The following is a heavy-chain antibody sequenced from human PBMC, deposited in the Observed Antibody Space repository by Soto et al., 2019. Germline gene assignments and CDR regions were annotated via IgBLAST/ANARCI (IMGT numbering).Heavy chain of an antibody. CDR1: VFTFSSDA. CDR3: VGAATPSSYYYSGMDV. Sequence: PVRFLRLSFAAPVFTFSSDAMSWFREAPLHGLEWGSGISGSGGSTYYADSVKGRFTISRDNSKNTLYLQMNSLRAEDTAVYHCVGAATPSSYYYSGMDVWGQGTTVTVSS. CDR2: ISGSGGST. J-gene: IGHJ6*02. D-gene: IGHD2-15*01. V-gene: IGHV3-23*01.